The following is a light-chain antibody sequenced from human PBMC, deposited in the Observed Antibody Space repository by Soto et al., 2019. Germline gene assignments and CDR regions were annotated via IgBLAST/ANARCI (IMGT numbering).Light chain of an antibody. CDR1: SSDVGGFKY. CDR2: VVS. Sequence: QSALTQPASVSGSPGQSITISCTGTSSDVGGFKYVSWYQQHPDKAPKLIISVVSNRPSGVSTRFSGSKSGNTASLTISGLQAEDEADYYCASYTTSDTPYVFGTGTQLTVL. J-gene: IGLJ1*01. CDR3: ASYTTSDTPYV. V-gene: IGLV2-14*01.